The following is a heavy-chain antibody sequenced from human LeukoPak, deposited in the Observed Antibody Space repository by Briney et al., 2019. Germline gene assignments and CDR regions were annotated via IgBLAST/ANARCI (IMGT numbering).Heavy chain of an antibody. J-gene: IGHJ4*02. D-gene: IGHD6-6*01. CDR1: GFTFSSYG. CDR3: AKETTSPSFIAPFGY. V-gene: IGHV3-30*02. Sequence: PGGSLRLSCAASGFTFSSYGMHWVRQAPGKGLEWVAFIRYDGSNKYYADSVKGRFTISRDNSKNTLYLQMNSLRAEDTAVYYCAKETTSPSFIAPFGYWGQGTLVTVSS. CDR2: IRYDGSNK.